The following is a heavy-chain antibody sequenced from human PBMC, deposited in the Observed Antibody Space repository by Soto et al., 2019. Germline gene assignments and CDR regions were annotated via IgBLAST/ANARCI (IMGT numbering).Heavy chain of an antibody. CDR1: GGSFSGYY. Sequence: QVQLQQWGAGLLKPSETLSLTCAVYGGSFSGYYWSWIRQPPGKGLEWIGEINHSGSTNYNPSLKVRVAISVDTPKTQFSLKLSSVTAADTAVYCCGASGPKDYGMGVWGQGTTVTVSS. CDR3: GASGPKDYGMGV. D-gene: IGHD3-3*01. V-gene: IGHV4-34*01. CDR2: INHSGST. J-gene: IGHJ6*02.